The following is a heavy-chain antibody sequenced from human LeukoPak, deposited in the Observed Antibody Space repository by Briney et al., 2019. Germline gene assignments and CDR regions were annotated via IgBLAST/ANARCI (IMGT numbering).Heavy chain of an antibody. CDR1: GGSISTYY. CDR3: ARPSRGYSYGPFDY. V-gene: IGHV4-59*08. Sequence: SETLSLTCTVSGGSISTYYWGWIRQPPGKGLEWIGYIYYSGSTNYNPSLKSRVTMSVDTSKNQFSLKLSSVTAADTAVYYCARPSRGYSYGPFDYWGQGTLVTVSS. CDR2: IYYSGST. D-gene: IGHD5-18*01. J-gene: IGHJ4*02.